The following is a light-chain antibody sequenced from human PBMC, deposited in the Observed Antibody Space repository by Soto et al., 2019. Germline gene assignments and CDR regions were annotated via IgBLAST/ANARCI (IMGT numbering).Light chain of an antibody. CDR3: SSYTRSSTRV. J-gene: IGLJ2*01. CDR2: EVS. Sequence: QSALTQPASVSGSPGQSITISCTGTSSDVGGYNYVSWYQQHPGKAPKLMIYEVSNQPSGVSNRFSGSKTGNTASLTISGLRAEDEADYYCSSYTRSSTRVFGGGTKVTVL. V-gene: IGLV2-14*01. CDR1: SSDVGGYNY.